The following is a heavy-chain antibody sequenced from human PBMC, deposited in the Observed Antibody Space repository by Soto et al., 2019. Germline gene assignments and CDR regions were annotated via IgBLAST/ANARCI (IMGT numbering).Heavy chain of an antibody. J-gene: IGHJ4*02. V-gene: IGHV3-33*01. CDR3: ASDFCRSPTCLDY. D-gene: IGHD2-2*01. Sequence: QVQLVESGGGVVQPGRSLRLSCAASGFTFRNYGMHWVRQAPGKGLEWVTAIQSDGSNKYYADSVKGRFTISRGDSKNVLYMQMASLRVEDTAVYYGASDFCRSPTCLDYWGQGTLVIVSS. CDR2: IQSDGSNK. CDR1: GFTFRNYG.